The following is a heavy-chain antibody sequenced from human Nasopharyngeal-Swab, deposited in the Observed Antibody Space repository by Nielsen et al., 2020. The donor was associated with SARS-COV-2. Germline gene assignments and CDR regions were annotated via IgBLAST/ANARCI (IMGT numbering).Heavy chain of an antibody. CDR3: ARDVGVTTSTLDYFDY. D-gene: IGHD4-17*01. CDR1: GFTFSSYA. Sequence: GGSLRLSCAASGFTFSSYAIHWVRQAPGKGLEWVAVIWFDGSNKYYADSVKGRFTTSRDNSKNTVYLQMNSLRGEDTAMYFCARDVGVTTSTLDYFDYWGQGTLVTVSS. CDR2: IWFDGSNK. V-gene: IGHV3-33*01. J-gene: IGHJ4*02.